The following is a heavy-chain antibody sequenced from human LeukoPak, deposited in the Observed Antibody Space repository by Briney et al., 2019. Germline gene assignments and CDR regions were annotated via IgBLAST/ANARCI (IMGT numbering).Heavy chain of an antibody. Sequence: GGSLRLSCVASGFTFSSYWMSWVRQAPGKGLEWVANIKQDGSEKYYVDSVKGRFTISRDNAKNSLYLQMNSLRAEDTAVYYCAKHYGDYQPLYYFDYWGQGTLVTVSS. CDR2: IKQDGSEK. CDR1: GFTFSSYW. D-gene: IGHD4-17*01. CDR3: AKHYGDYQPLYYFDY. V-gene: IGHV3-7*03. J-gene: IGHJ4*02.